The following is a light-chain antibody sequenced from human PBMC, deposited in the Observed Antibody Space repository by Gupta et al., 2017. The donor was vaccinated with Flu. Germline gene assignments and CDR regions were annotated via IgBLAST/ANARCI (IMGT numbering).Light chain of an antibody. J-gene: IGLJ2*01. CDR2: DVS. CDR3: YSYGATGP. Sequence: QSALTQPPPVSGSPGQPVAISCHGTTSDIGTYHYVSWYQQHPGKAAKHRIYDVSKRPSGVPYRFSGSKSATMATLTISGLEAEDYSGYYCYSYGATGPFGGGTKLTVL. CDR1: TSDIGTYHY. V-gene: IGLV2-11*01.